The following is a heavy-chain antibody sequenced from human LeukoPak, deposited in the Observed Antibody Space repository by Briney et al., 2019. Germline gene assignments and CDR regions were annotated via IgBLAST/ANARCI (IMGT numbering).Heavy chain of an antibody. J-gene: IGHJ4*02. CDR3: AKHFLIAVAGTIDY. CDR2: ISGSGGST. CDR1: GFTFSSYA. Sequence: GGSLRLSCPASGFTFSSYAMSWVCQAPGKGLEWVSAISGSGGSTYYADSVKGRFTISRHNSKNTLYLQMNSLRAEDTAVYYCAKHFLIAVAGTIDYWGQGTLVTVSS. D-gene: IGHD6-19*01. V-gene: IGHV3-23*01.